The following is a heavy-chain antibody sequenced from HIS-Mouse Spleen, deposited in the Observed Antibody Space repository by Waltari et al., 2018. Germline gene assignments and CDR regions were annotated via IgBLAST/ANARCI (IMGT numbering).Heavy chain of an antibody. Sequence: QVQLQQWGAGLLKPSETLSLTCAVYGGSVSGYYWSWIRQPPGKGLEWIGEINHSGSTNYNPSLKSRVTISVDTSKNQFSLKLSSVTAADTAVYYCASRMISGSYYAFDIWGQGTMVTVSS. CDR1: GGSVSGYY. D-gene: IGHD1-26*01. CDR3: ASRMISGSYYAFDI. V-gene: IGHV4-34*01. CDR2: INHSGST. J-gene: IGHJ3*02.